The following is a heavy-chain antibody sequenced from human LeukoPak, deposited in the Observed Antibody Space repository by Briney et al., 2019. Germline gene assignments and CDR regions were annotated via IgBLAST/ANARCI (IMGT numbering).Heavy chain of an antibody. CDR2: INGDGRRI. D-gene: IGHD3-10*01. CDR3: VRDLPRTSGP. Sequence: GGSLRLSCAASGFTFSSYSMNWARQTPGKGLVWVSHINGDGRRINYADDVKGRFTISRDNAKNTLYLQMNSLRVEDTAVYYCVRDLPRTSGPWGQGTLVTVSS. V-gene: IGHV3-74*01. J-gene: IGHJ5*02. CDR1: GFTFSSYS.